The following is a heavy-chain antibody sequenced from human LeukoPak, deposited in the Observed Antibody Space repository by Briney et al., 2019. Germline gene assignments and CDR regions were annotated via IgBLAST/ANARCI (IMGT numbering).Heavy chain of an antibody. CDR1: GGSISSSNW. CDR3: ARLPSGYTSSLGVFDY. D-gene: IGHD6-13*01. Sequence: PSGTLSLTCAVSGGSISSSNWWSWVRQPPGKGLEWIGEIYHSGSTYYNPSLKSRVTISEDTSRNQFSLKLSSVTAADTAIYYCARLPSGYTSSLGVFDYWGQGTLVTASS. CDR2: IYHSGST. J-gene: IGHJ4*02. V-gene: IGHV4-4*02.